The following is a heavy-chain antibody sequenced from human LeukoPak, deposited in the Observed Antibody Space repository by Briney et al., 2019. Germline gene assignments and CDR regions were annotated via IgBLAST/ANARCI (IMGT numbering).Heavy chain of an antibody. J-gene: IGHJ4*02. CDR3: ARGNRRIAASGFAC. V-gene: IGHV1-2*02. Sequence: ASVKVSCKASGYTFTGYYMHWVRQAPGQGLEWMGWINPNNTGTNYVQKFQGRVTMTTDTSITTAFMDLNSLTSDDTAVYFCARGNRRIAASGFACWGRETGSPSPQ. D-gene: IGHD6-6*01. CDR2: INPNNTGT. CDR1: GYTFTGYY.